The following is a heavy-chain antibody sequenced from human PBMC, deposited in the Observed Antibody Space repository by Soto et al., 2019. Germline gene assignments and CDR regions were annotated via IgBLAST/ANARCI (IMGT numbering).Heavy chain of an antibody. J-gene: IGHJ3*02. Sequence: ASVKVSCKASGYTFTSYAMHWVRQAPGQRLEWMGWINAGNGNTKYSQKFQGRVTITRDTSASTAYMELSSLRSEDTAVYYCARDRVYQDAFDIWGQGTMVTVSS. V-gene: IGHV1-3*01. CDR3: ARDRVYQDAFDI. D-gene: IGHD2-2*01. CDR2: INAGNGNT. CDR1: GYTFTSYA.